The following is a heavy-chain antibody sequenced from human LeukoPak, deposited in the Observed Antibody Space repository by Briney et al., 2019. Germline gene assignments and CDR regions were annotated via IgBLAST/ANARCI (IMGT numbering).Heavy chain of an antibody. CDR1: GYTFTGYY. CDR3: ATSIGSRYDAFDI. J-gene: IGHJ3*02. Sequence: ASVKVSCKASGYTFTGYYMHWVRQAPGQGLEWMGWINPNSGGTNYAQKFQGWVTMTRDTSISTAYMELSSLRSEDTAVYFCATSIGSRYDAFDIWGQGTVVTVSS. D-gene: IGHD1-26*01. V-gene: IGHV1-2*04. CDR2: INPNSGGT.